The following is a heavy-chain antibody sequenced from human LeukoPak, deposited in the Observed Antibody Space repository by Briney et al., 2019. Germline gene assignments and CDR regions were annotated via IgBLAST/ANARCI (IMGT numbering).Heavy chain of an antibody. J-gene: IGHJ4*02. CDR3: ARESLYYFDC. CDR2: INGDGRT. Sequence: GGPLRLSCAASGFIVSNKYMNWVRQAPGKGLEWVSVINGDGRTFYADSVKGRFTISRDNSQNTVFLQMSSLRPEDTAVYYCARESLYYFDCWGQGTLVTVSS. D-gene: IGHD2/OR15-2a*01. CDR1: GFIVSNKY. V-gene: IGHV3-66*01.